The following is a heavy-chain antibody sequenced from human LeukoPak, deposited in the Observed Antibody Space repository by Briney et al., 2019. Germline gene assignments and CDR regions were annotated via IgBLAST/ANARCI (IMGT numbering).Heavy chain of an antibody. CDR3: AREAVVVPAATPFYYYYYMDV. CDR1: GFTFSSYE. V-gene: IGHV3-48*03. J-gene: IGHJ6*03. D-gene: IGHD2-2*01. Sequence: GGSLRLSCAASGFTFSSYEMNWVRQAPGKGLEWVSYISSSGSTIYYADSVKGRFTISRDNAKNSPYLQMNSLRAEDTAVYYCAREAVVVPAATPFYYYYYMDVWGKGTTVTVSS. CDR2: ISSSGSTI.